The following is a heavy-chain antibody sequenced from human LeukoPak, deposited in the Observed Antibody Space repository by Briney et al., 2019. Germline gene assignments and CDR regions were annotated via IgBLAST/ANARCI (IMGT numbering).Heavy chain of an antibody. Sequence: GRSLRLSCGASGFXFSSYGMHWVRQAPGKGLEWVAVIWYDGSNKYYADSVKGRFTISRDNSKNTLYLQMNSLRAEDTAVYYCARDQEDSGFDYWGQGTLVTVSS. J-gene: IGHJ4*02. CDR3: ARDQEDSGFDY. D-gene: IGHD3-22*01. CDR1: GFXFSSYG. CDR2: IWYDGSNK. V-gene: IGHV3-33*01.